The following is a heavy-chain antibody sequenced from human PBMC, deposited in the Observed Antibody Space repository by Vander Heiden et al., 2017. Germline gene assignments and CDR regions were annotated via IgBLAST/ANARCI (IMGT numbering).Heavy chain of an antibody. Sequence: QVQLVQSGAEVKKPGSSVKVSCKASGGTFSSYAISWVRQAPGHGLEWMGGIIPSLGIANYAQKFQGRVTITADKSTSTAYMELSSLRSEDTAVYYCARAAETYYYDSSGYYLDYWGQGTLVTVSS. CDR2: IIPSLGIA. V-gene: IGHV1-69*10. CDR3: ARAAETYYYDSSGYYLDY. J-gene: IGHJ4*02. CDR1: GGTFSSYA. D-gene: IGHD3-22*01.